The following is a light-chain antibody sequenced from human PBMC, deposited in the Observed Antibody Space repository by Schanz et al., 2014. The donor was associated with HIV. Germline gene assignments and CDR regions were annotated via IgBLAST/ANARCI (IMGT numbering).Light chain of an antibody. Sequence: QSALTQPASVSGSPGQSITISCTGTSSDVGGYNYVSWYQQQHPGKAPKLMIYDVNNRPSGVSDRFSGSKSANTASLTISGLQPDDEADYYCTSYTTNRTVAFGGGTKLTVL. J-gene: IGLJ2*01. CDR1: SSDVGGYNY. CDR3: TSYTTNRTVA. CDR2: DVN. V-gene: IGLV2-14*03.